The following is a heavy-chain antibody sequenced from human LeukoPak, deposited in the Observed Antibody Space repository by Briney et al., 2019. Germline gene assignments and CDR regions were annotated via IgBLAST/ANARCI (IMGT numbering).Heavy chain of an antibody. CDR2: INPSGGST. CDR1: GYTFTSYY. V-gene: IGHV1-46*01. Sequence: ASVKVSCKASGYTFTSYYMHWVRQAPGQGLEWMGIINPSGGSTSYAQKFQGRVTMTRDTSTSTVYMELSSLRSEDTAVYYCAREGDCTNGVCSAGEFGPWGQGTLVTVSS. J-gene: IGHJ5*02. CDR3: AREGDCTNGVCSAGEFGP. D-gene: IGHD2-8*01.